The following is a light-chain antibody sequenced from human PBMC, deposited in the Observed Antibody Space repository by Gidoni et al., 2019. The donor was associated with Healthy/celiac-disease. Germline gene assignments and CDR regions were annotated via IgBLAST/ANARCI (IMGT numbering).Light chain of an antibody. CDR2: RNN. Sequence: QAVLTQPPSASGTPGQRVNIPCSGSSSNIGSNYVYWYQQLPGTAPKLLIYRNNQRPSGVPDRFSGSKSGTSASLAISGLRSEDEADYYGAAWDYSLSGRVVFGGGTKLTVL. V-gene: IGLV1-47*01. J-gene: IGLJ2*01. CDR1: SSNIGSNY. CDR3: AAWDYSLSGRVV.